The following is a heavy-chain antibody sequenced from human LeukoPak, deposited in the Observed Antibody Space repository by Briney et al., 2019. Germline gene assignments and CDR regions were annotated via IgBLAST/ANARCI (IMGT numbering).Heavy chain of an antibody. CDR2: INTNTGNP. CDR3: ARVVGSYGYKSLDY. J-gene: IGHJ4*02. Sequence: EASVKVSCKASGYTFTSYAMNWVRQAPGQGLEWMGWINTNTGNPTYAQGFTGRFVFSLDTSVSTAYPQISSLKAEDTAVYYCARVVGSYGYKSLDYWGQGTLVTVSS. CDR1: GYTFTSYA. V-gene: IGHV7-4-1*02. D-gene: IGHD5-18*01.